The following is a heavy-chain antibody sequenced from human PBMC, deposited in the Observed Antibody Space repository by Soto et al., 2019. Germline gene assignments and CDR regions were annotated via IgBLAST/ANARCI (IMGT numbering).Heavy chain of an antibody. D-gene: IGHD3-22*01. CDR1: GFTFSSYS. V-gene: IGHV3-21*01. CDR2: ISSSSSYI. J-gene: IGHJ3*02. CDR3: ARGYHYYDSSGYDKWDAFDI. Sequence: EVQLVESGGGLVKPGGSLRLSCAASGFTFSSYSMNWVRQAPGKGLEWVSSISSSSSYIYYADSVKGRFTISRDNAKNSXYXKMNSLRAEDTAVYYCARGYHYYDSSGYDKWDAFDIWGQGTMVTVSS.